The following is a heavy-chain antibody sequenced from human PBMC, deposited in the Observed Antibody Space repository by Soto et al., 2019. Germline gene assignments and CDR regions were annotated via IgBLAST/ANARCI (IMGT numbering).Heavy chain of an antibody. Sequence: QVQLQESGPGLVEPSHTLSLTCIVSGGSVNNGYYYWSWIRQPPGTGLEWIGHIYDIGSTYSIPSLESRVTMSIDTSNNQFSLKLTSVTAADTEVYYCAIGPTSDKVDSWGQGTLVTVSS. CDR3: AIGPTSDKVDS. CDR1: GGSVNNGYYY. J-gene: IGHJ4*02. V-gene: IGHV4-30-4*08. CDR2: IYDIGST.